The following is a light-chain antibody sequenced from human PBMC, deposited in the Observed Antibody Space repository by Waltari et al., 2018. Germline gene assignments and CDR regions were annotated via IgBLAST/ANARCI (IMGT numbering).Light chain of an antibody. CDR2: GAS. J-gene: IGKJ1*01. CDR3: QQYNNWPRT. Sequence: EIVSTHSPATLSVSPGERATLSCRASQSVSSNLAWYQQKPGQAPRLLIYGASTRATGIPARFSGSGSGTEFTLTISSLQSEDFAVYYCQQYNNWPRTFGQGTKVEIK. CDR1: QSVSSN. V-gene: IGKV3-15*01.